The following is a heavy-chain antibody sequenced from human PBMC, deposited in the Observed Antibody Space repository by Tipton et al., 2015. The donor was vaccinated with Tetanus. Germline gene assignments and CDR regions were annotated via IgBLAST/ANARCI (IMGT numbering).Heavy chain of an antibody. D-gene: IGHD4-23*01. CDR1: GFTFSGYA. CDR2: ISGNGRRT. V-gene: IGHV3-23*01. Sequence: SLRLSCAASGFTFSGYAMSWVRQAPGKGLEWVSMISGNGRRTIYADSVRGRFTTSRDSSDDMVYLQMNSLRAEDTAVYFCASMTPVDWYFDLWGRGTLVTVSS. CDR3: ASMTPVDWYFDL. J-gene: IGHJ2*01.